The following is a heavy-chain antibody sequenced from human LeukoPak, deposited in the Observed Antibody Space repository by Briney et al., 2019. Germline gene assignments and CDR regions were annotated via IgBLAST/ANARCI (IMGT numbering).Heavy chain of an antibody. D-gene: IGHD3-10*01. CDR2: ISGSSAST. CDR3: AVGSYYFDY. CDR1: GFTFSTYA. Sequence: GGSLRLSCAASGFTFSTYAMNWVRQAPGKGLEWVSGISGSSASTYYADSVKGRFTISRDNSKDTLYVQMNSLRAEDTAVYYCAVGSYYFDYWGQGTLVTVSS. J-gene: IGHJ4*02. V-gene: IGHV3-23*01.